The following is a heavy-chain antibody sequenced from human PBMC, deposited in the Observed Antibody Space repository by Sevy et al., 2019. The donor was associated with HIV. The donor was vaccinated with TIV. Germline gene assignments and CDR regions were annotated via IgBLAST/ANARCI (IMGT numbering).Heavy chain of an antibody. D-gene: IGHD3-10*01. J-gene: IGHJ6*02. Sequence: SQTLSLTCAISGDSVSSNSAAWNWIRQSPSRGLEWLGRTYYRSKWYNDDAVSVKSRITINPDTTNNQFSLQLNSVAPEDTGVDYCARGDYFGSGISNYYYYGMDVWGQGTTVTVSS. CDR2: TYYRSKWYN. V-gene: IGHV6-1*01. CDR3: ARGDYFGSGISNYYYYGMDV. CDR1: GDSVSSNSAA.